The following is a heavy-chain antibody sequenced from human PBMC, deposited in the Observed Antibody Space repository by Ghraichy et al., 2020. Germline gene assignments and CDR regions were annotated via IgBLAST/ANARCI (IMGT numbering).Heavy chain of an antibody. Sequence: ETLSLTCAVYGGSFSGYYWSWIRQPPGKGLEWIGEINHSGSTNYNPSLKSRVTISVDTSKNQFSLKLSSVTAADTAVYYCARVVASKNYDILTGYYKVYYYYGMDVWGQGTTVTVSS. D-gene: IGHD3-9*01. CDR1: GGSFSGYY. V-gene: IGHV4-34*01. CDR2: INHSGST. CDR3: ARVVASKNYDILTGYYKVYYYYGMDV. J-gene: IGHJ6*02.